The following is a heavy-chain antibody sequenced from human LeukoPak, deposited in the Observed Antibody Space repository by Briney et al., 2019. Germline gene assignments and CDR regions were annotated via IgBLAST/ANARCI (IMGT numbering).Heavy chain of an antibody. Sequence: PGGSLRLSCAASGFTFSSYWMYWVRRAPGKGLVWVSRIGGDGSRISYADSVKGRFTISRDNAKNTLYLQMNSLRAEDTAVYYCAREVTGSYYFDFWGQGTLATVST. V-gene: IGHV3-74*01. CDR3: AREVTGSYYFDF. J-gene: IGHJ4*02. CDR2: IGGDGSRI. D-gene: IGHD3-9*01. CDR1: GFTFSSYW.